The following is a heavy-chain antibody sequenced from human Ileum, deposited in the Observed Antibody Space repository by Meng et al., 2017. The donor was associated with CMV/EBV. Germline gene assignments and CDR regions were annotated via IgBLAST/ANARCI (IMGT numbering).Heavy chain of an antibody. D-gene: IGHD5-18*01. Sequence: SETLSLTCTVSGGSISSSSYYWGWIRQPPGKGLEWIGSIYYSGSTYYNPSLKSRVTISVDTSKNQFSLKLSSVTAADTAVYYCARENRGYSYATDYWGQGTLVTVSS. CDR2: IYYSGST. CDR1: GGSISSSSYY. J-gene: IGHJ4*02. CDR3: ARENRGYSYATDY. V-gene: IGHV4-39*07.